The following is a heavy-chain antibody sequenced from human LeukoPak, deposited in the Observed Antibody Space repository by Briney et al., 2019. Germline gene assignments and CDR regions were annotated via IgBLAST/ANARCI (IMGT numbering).Heavy chain of an antibody. V-gene: IGHV3-30-3*01. CDR3: ARDSQRLQKSAVLIVVGGNFDY. CDR1: GFTFSSYA. CDR2: ISYDGSNK. Sequence: GGSLRLSCAASGFTFSSYAMHWVRQAPGKGLEWVAVISYDGSNKYYADSVKGRFTISRDNSKNTLYLQMNSLSAEDTAVYYCARDSQRLQKSAVLIVVGGNFDYWGQGALVTVSS. D-gene: IGHD2-21*01. J-gene: IGHJ4*02.